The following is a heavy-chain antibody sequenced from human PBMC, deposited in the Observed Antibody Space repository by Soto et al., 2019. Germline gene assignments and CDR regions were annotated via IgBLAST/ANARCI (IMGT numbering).Heavy chain of an antibody. D-gene: IGHD6-19*01. CDR2: ISYDGSNK. CDR1: GFTFSSYG. CDR3: AKDVASIAVAGGIDY. J-gene: IGHJ4*02. V-gene: IGHV3-30*18. Sequence: GGSLRLSCAASGFTFSSYGMHWVRQAPGKGLEWVAVISYDGSNKYYADSVKGRFTISRDNSKNTLYLQMNSLRAEDTAVYYCAKDVASIAVAGGIDYWGQGTLVTVSS.